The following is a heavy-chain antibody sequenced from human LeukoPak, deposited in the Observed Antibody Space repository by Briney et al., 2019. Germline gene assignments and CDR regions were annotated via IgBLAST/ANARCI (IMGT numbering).Heavy chain of an antibody. CDR1: GFTFSSYW. Sequence: GGSLRLSCAASGFTFSSYWMHWVRQAPGKGLVWVSRINSDGSSTSYADSVKGRFTISRDNAKNMLYLQMNSLRAEDTAVYYCARVKYQRAWFDPWGQGTLVTVSS. D-gene: IGHD2-2*01. V-gene: IGHV3-74*01. CDR2: INSDGSST. CDR3: ARVKYQRAWFDP. J-gene: IGHJ5*02.